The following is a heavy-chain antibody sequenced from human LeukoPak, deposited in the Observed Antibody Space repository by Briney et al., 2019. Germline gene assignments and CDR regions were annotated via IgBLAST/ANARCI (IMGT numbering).Heavy chain of an antibody. CDR3: ARGLGYSSFNWFDP. Sequence: PSETLSLTCAVYGGSFSGYYLSWIRQPPGKGLEWIGEINHSGSTNYNPSLKSRVTISVDTSKNQFSLKLSSVTAADTAVYYCARGLGYSSFNWFDPWVQGTLVTVSS. J-gene: IGHJ5*02. V-gene: IGHV4-34*01. CDR1: GGSFSGYY. CDR2: INHSGST. D-gene: IGHD6-13*01.